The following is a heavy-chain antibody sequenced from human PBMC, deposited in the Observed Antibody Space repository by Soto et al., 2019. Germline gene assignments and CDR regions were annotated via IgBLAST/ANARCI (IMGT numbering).Heavy chain of an antibody. D-gene: IGHD2-2*02. CDR2: ISAYNGYT. V-gene: IGHV1-18*01. CDR1: GYTFTTYG. Sequence: QVQLVQSGAEVKKPGASVKVSCKASGYTFTTYGISWVRQAPGQGLEWMGWISAYNGYTNYAQKLQGRVTMTTDTSTSKAYMELGSMRSDDTAVYDCAGDDCISTSCYIGYWGQGTLVTVSS. CDR3: AGDDCISTSCYIGY. J-gene: IGHJ4*02.